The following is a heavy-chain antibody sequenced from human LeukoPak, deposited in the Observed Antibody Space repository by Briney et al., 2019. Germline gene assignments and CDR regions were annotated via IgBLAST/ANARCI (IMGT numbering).Heavy chain of an antibody. V-gene: IGHV3-21*01. Sequence: GGSLRLSCAASGFTVDINYMSWVRQAPGKGLEWVSSITSSSSYIYYADSVKGRFTISRDNAKNSLYLQMNSLRAEDTAVYYCARGREDNWFDPWGQGTLVTVSS. D-gene: IGHD1-26*01. CDR3: ARGREDNWFDP. J-gene: IGHJ5*02. CDR1: GFTVDINY. CDR2: ITSSSSYI.